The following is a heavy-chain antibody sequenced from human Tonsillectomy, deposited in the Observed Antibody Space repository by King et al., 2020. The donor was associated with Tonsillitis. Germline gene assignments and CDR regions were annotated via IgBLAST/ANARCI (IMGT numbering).Heavy chain of an antibody. CDR1: GGSISSSNW. Sequence: QLQESSPGLVKPSGTLSLTCAVSGGSISSSNWWSWVRQPPGKGLEWIGEIYHSGNTNYNPSLKSRVTISVDKSKNQFSLKLSSVTAADTAVYYCARGLMYYYDSGAPGYFYLWGRGTLVTVSS. J-gene: IGHJ2*01. CDR3: ARGLMYYYDSGAPGYFYL. CDR2: IYHSGNT. V-gene: IGHV4-4*02. D-gene: IGHD3-22*01.